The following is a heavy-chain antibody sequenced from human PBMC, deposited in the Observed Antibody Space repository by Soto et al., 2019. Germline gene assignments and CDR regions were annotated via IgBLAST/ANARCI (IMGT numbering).Heavy chain of an antibody. CDR3: ARTGAYCGGDCYFDAFDI. CDR1: GGTFSSYT. Sequence: QVQLVQSGDEVKKPGSSVKVSCKASGGTFSSYTISWVRQAPGQGLEWMGRIIPILGIANYAQKFQGRVTITADKSTRTADMELSSLRSEDTAVYYCARTGAYCGGDCYFDAFDIWGQGTMVTVSS. D-gene: IGHD2-21*02. J-gene: IGHJ3*02. CDR2: IIPILGIA. V-gene: IGHV1-69*02.